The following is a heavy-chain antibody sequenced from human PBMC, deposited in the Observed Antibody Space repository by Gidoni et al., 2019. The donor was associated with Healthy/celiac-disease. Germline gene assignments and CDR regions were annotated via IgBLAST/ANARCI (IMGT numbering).Heavy chain of an antibody. D-gene: IGHD6-13*01. Sequence: QVQLVESGGGVVQPGRSLRLSCAASGFTFSSYGMHWVRQAPGKGLDGVAVISYDGSNKYYADSVKGRFTISRDNSKNTLYLQMNSLRAEDTAVYYCAKEGSSPHSSYFDYWGQGTLVTVSS. V-gene: IGHV3-30*18. CDR1: GFTFSSYG. CDR3: AKEGSSPHSSYFDY. CDR2: ISYDGSNK. J-gene: IGHJ4*02.